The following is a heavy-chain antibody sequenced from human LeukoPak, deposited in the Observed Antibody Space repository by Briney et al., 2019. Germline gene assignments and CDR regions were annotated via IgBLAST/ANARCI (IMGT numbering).Heavy chain of an antibody. CDR1: GFTFDDYG. CDR3: ARDLTMVRGVIITNAFDI. J-gene: IGHJ3*02. CDR2: INWNGGST. V-gene: IGHV3-20*04. Sequence: GGSLRLSCAASGFTFDDYGMSWVRQAPGKGLEWVSGINWNGGSTGYADSVKGQFTISRENAKNSLYLQMNSLRAEDTALYYCARDLTMVRGVIITNAFDIWGQGTMVTVSS. D-gene: IGHD3-10*01.